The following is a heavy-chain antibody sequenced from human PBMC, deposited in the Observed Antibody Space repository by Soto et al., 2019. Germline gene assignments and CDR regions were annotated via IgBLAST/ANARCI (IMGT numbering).Heavy chain of an antibody. CDR2: IKFDGSST. CDR3: ARGAKNIYAMDV. V-gene: IGHV3-74*01. Sequence: GGSLRVSCAASGFAFSTYWMHWVRQAPGKGLLWVARIKFDGSSTYSADSVKGRFTISRDDAKNTLYLQMNGLRVDDTAVYYCARGAKNIYAMDVWGQGTTVTVSS. J-gene: IGHJ6*02. CDR1: GFAFSTYW.